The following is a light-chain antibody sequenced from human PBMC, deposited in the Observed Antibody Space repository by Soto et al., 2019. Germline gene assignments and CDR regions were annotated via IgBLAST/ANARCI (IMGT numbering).Light chain of an antibody. Sequence: QSALTQPASVSGSPGQSITISCTGTSSDIGAYNYVSWYRQHPGKAPQLLIYDVNNRPSGVSHRFSGSKSGNTASLTISGLQSEDEADYFCTSHTGSNTLEVFGPGTKLTVL. J-gene: IGLJ1*01. CDR1: SSDIGAYNY. CDR2: DVN. CDR3: TSHTGSNTLEV. V-gene: IGLV2-14*03.